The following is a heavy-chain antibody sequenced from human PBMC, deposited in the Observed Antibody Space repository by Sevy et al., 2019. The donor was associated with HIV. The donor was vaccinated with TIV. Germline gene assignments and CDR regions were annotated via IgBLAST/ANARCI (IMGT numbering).Heavy chain of an antibody. Sequence: GGSLRLSCAASGFTFSSYAMHWVRQAPGKGLEWVAVISYDGSNKYYADSVKGRFTISRDNSKNTLYLQMNSLRAEDTAVYYCARGANYDYVWGSRVFDPWGQGTLVTVSS. J-gene: IGHJ5*02. CDR1: GFTFSSYA. CDR3: ARGANYDYVWGSRVFDP. V-gene: IGHV3-30-3*01. D-gene: IGHD3-16*01. CDR2: ISYDGSNK.